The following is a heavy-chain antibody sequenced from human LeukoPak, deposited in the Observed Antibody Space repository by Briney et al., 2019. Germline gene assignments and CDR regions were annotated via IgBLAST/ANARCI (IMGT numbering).Heavy chain of an antibody. CDR3: ARPHYYGSGGSSWFDP. Sequence: GGSLRLSCAASGFTFSSYAMSWVRQAPGKGQEWVSAISGSGGSTYYADSVKGRFTISRDNSKNTLYLQMNSLRAEDTAVYYCARPHYYGSGGSSWFDPWGQGTLVTISS. D-gene: IGHD3-10*01. V-gene: IGHV3-23*01. CDR2: ISGSGGST. CDR1: GFTFSSYA. J-gene: IGHJ5*02.